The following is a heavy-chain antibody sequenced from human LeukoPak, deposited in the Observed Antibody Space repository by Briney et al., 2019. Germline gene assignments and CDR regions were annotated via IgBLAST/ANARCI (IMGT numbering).Heavy chain of an antibody. Sequence: SETLSLTCTVSGGSISSYYWSWIRQPPGKRLKWIGYIYYSGSTNYNPSLKSRVTISVDTSKNQFSLKLSSVTAADTAVYYCARQVKQQLVLYYYYYMDVWGKGTTVTVSS. CDR3: ARQVKQQLVLYYYYYMDV. CDR1: GGSISSYY. V-gene: IGHV4-59*08. D-gene: IGHD6-13*01. CDR2: IYYSGST. J-gene: IGHJ6*03.